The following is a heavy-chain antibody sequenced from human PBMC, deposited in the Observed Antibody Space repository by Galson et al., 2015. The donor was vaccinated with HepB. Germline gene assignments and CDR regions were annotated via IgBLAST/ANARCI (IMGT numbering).Heavy chain of an antibody. CDR3: AREGVIAAAGTGGFDY. D-gene: IGHD6-13*01. CDR1: GYTFTSYG. Sequence: SVKVSCKASGYTFTSYGISWVRQAPGQGLEWMGIINPSGGSTSYAQKFQGRVTMTRDTSTSTVYMELSSLRSEDTAVYYCAREGVIAAAGTGGFDYWGQGTLVTVSS. CDR2: INPSGGST. V-gene: IGHV1-46*01. J-gene: IGHJ4*02.